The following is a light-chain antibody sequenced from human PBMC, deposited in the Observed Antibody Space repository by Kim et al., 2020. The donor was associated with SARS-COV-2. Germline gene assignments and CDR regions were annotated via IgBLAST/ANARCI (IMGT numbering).Light chain of an antibody. CDR3: QQYESYPYT. CDR2: DAS. CDR1: KRIGNW. Sequence: SAEVGERVTTTCGASKRIGNWLAWYQQKQEKATKVLIYDASSLKSGVPSRFSGSGSWTDFTLTITSLQPDDFATYYCQQYESYPYTFGQGTKLEI. J-gene: IGKJ2*01. V-gene: IGKV1-5*01.